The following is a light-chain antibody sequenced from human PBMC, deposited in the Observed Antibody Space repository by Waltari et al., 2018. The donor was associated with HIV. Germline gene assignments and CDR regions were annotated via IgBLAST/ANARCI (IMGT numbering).Light chain of an antibody. CDR1: QSVSSY. CDR3: QQRTNWPPSIT. CDR2: AAS. V-gene: IGKV3-11*01. J-gene: IGKJ5*01. Sequence: IVLTQSQATLSLSPGERATLPCRASQSVSSYLAWYQQKPGQAPRLLLYAASKWATGIPARFSGSGSGTDYTLTISSLAPEDFAVDYCQQRTNWPPSITFGEGTRLEIK.